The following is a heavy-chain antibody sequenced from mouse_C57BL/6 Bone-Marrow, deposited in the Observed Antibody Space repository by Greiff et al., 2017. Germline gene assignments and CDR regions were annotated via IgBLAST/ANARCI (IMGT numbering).Heavy chain of an antibody. CDR3: AIGPVVALAMDY. Sequence: VKLQQPGAELVKPGASVKVSCKASGYTFTSYWMHWVKQRPGQGLEWIGRIHPSDSDTNYNQKFKGKATLTVDKSSSTAYMQLSSLTSEDSAVXYCAIGPVVALAMDYWGQGTSVTVSS. D-gene: IGHD1-1*01. CDR1: GYTFTSYW. J-gene: IGHJ4*01. V-gene: IGHV1-74*01. CDR2: IHPSDSDT.